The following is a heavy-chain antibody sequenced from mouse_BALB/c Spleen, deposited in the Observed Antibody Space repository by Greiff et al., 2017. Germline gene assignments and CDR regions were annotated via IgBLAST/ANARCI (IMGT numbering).Heavy chain of an antibody. CDR3: ARVPSIHYCNYDAMDY. V-gene: IGHV2-9*02. CDR1: GFSLTSYG. CDR2: IWAGGNT. D-gene: IGHD1-2*01. J-gene: IGHJ4*01. Sequence: QVQLQQSGPGLVAPSQSLSITCTVSGFSLTSYGVHWVRQPPGKGLEWLGVIWAGGNTNYNSALLSRLSISTDKAESQVFLKMNSLHTTDTAMYFCARVPSIHYCNYDAMDYWGQGTSVTVSS.